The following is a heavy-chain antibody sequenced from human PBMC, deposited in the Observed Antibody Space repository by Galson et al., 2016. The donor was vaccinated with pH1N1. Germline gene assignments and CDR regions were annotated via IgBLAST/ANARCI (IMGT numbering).Heavy chain of an antibody. V-gene: IGHV1-46*01. J-gene: IGHJ4*02. CDR3: VRDLGRLRDF. D-gene: IGHD1-26*01. CDR2: INPIGGMA. CDR1: GYIFTSDY. Sequence: SVKVSCKASGYIFTSDYFHWVRQAPGLGLQWMSVINPIGGMATYTQNFQDRLTMTVDASTSTVYMELTSLRSEDTAVYYCVRDLGRLRDFWGQGTLVTVSS.